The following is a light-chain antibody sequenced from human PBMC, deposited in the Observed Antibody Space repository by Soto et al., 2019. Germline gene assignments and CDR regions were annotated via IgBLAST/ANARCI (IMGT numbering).Light chain of an antibody. CDR3: SSSRRTTSLV. CDR1: SSDVGGYDY. Sequence: QSALTQPASVSGSPGQSITISCTGTSSDVGGYDYVSWYQQHPGKAPKLMIYEVSNRPSGVSDRFSGSKSGNTASLTISGLQAEDEADYYCSSSRRTTSLVFGGGTKVTVL. CDR2: EVS. J-gene: IGLJ2*01. V-gene: IGLV2-14*01.